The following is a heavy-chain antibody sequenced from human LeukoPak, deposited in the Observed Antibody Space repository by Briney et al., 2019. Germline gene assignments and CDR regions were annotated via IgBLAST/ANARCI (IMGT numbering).Heavy chain of an antibody. J-gene: IGHJ5*02. CDR1: GYSFTSYW. CDR3: ARTMVRRPNVRSPFDP. V-gene: IGHV5-10-1*01. CDR2: IDPSDSYT. D-gene: IGHD3-10*01. Sequence: GESLRISCKGSGYSFTSYWITWVRQMPGKGLEWMGRIDPSDSYTNYSPSFQGHVTISADKSISTAYLHWSSLKASDTAMYYCARTMVRRPNVRSPFDPWGQGTLVTVSS.